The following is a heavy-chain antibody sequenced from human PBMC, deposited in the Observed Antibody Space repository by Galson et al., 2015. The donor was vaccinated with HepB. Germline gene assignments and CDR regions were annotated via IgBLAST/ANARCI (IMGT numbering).Heavy chain of an antibody. CDR3: ARGGPSGSPWMGYGMDV. Sequence: SVKVSCKASGFTFTGYYIHWVRQAPGQGLEWMGWINPNSGDTNYAQKFQGRVTMTRDTSITTAYMELRRLRSDDTAVYYCARGGPSGSPWMGYGMDVWGQGTTVTVSS. D-gene: IGHD1-26*01. CDR1: GFTFTGYY. J-gene: IGHJ6*02. CDR2: INPNSGDT. V-gene: IGHV1-2*02.